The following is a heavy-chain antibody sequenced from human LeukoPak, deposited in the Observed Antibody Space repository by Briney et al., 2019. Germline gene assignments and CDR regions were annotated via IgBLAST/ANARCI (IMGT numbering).Heavy chain of an antibody. Sequence: KPSETLSLTCTASGGSISFSSYYWGWIRQPPGKGLEWLGSIHYIGSSYYNPSLKSRGTMSVDTSKNQFSLKLSSVTAADTAVYYCARDDWSHETKPGWFDPWGQGTLVTVSS. CDR3: ARDDWSHETKPGWFDP. CDR2: IHYIGSS. J-gene: IGHJ5*02. D-gene: IGHD1-14*01. CDR1: GGSISFSSYY. V-gene: IGHV4-39*07.